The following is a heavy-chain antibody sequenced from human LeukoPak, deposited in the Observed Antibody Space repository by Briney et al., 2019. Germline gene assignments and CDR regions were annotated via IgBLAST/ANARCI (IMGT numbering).Heavy chain of an antibody. CDR2: ISSSSSYT. J-gene: IGHJ2*01. D-gene: IGHD3-10*01. Sequence: GGSLRLSCAASGFTFSDYYMSWIRQAPGKGLEWVSYISSSSSYTNYADSVKDRFTISRDNAKNSLYLQMNSLRAEDTAVYYCARRAMGYGSGPISHWYFDLWGRGTLVTVSS. CDR1: GFTFSDYY. CDR3: ARRAMGYGSGPISHWYFDL. V-gene: IGHV3-11*06.